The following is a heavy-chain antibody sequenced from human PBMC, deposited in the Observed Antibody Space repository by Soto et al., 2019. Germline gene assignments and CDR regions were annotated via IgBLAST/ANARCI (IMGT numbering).Heavy chain of an antibody. CDR1: GGSISSSSYY. V-gene: IGHV4-39*01. CDR3: ARQSLYLPVGAHPSLFDY. J-gene: IGHJ4*02. D-gene: IGHD1-26*01. CDR2: TYYSGST. Sequence: SETLSLTCTVSGGSISSSSYYWGWIRQPPGKGLEWIGSTYYSGSTYYNPSLKSRVTISVDTSKNQFSLKLSSVTAADTALYFCARQSLYLPVGAHPSLFDYWGQGTLVTVSS.